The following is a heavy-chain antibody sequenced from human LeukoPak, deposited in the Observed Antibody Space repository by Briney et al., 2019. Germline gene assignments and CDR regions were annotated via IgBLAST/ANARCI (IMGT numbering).Heavy chain of an antibody. CDR3: ARVQRGIAVALDY. Sequence: GGSLRLSCAASGFTISIHWMSWVRQAPGKGLEWVSYISTTGSSIYYADSVKGRFTISRDNVKNLLYLQMNSLRAEDTAVYYCARVQRGIAVALDYWGQGTLATVSS. CDR1: GFTISIHW. J-gene: IGHJ4*02. V-gene: IGHV3-48*04. D-gene: IGHD6-19*01. CDR2: ISTTGSSI.